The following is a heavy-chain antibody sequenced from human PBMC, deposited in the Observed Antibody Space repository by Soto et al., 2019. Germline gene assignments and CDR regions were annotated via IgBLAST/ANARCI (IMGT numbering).Heavy chain of an antibody. Sequence: QVQLQESGPGLVKPSQTLSLICTVSGDSMRSDDYYWNWIRQHPGKGLEWIGYIHYSGTTDYNASPQRRVTTAVDRSKHNFSLKLTSVTAADTAVYYCAGQRQWLSPFDYWGQGTLATVSS. CDR3: AGQRQWLSPFDY. D-gene: IGHD6-19*01. V-gene: IGHV4-31*03. CDR2: IHYSGTT. J-gene: IGHJ4*02. CDR1: GDSMRSDDYY.